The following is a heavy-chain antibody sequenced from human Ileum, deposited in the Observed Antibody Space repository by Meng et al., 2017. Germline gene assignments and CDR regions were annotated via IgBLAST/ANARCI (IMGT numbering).Heavy chain of an antibody. CDR3: ARMVWDSRSFDF. J-gene: IGHJ4*02. Sequence: GSLRLSCNVSAGSVNSDFYYWSWVRQSPGKGLEWIAYIYYSGLTNYSPSLRSRATILLDTSKNQFSLKLSSVTAADTAVYYCARMVWDSRSFDFWGQGTLVTVSS. V-gene: IGHV4-61*01. D-gene: IGHD2-8*01. CDR2: IYYSGLT. CDR1: AGSVNSDFYY.